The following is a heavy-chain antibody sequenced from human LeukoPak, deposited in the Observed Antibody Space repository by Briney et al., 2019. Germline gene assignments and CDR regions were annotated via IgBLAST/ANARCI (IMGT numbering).Heavy chain of an antibody. CDR2: IYHSGST. D-gene: IGHD3-3*01. Sequence: SGTLSLTCAVSGGSISRSNWWSWVRQPPGKGLEWIGEIYHSGSTNYNPSLKSRVTIPVDKSKNQFSLKLSSVTAADTAVYYCAREDYDDSGAWYFDLWGRGTLVTVSS. J-gene: IGHJ2*01. CDR1: GGSISRSNW. CDR3: AREDYDDSGAWYFDL. V-gene: IGHV4-4*02.